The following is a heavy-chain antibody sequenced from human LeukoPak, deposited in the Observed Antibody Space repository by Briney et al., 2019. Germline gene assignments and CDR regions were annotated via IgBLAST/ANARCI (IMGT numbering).Heavy chain of an antibody. Sequence: SETLSLTYTVSGGSISSSSYYWGWIRQPPGKGLEWIGSIYYSGSTYYNPSLKSRVTISVDTSKNQFSLKLSSVTAADTAVYYCARRHSDFWSGYYTEYYFDYWGQGTLVTVSS. CDR1: GGSISSSSYY. D-gene: IGHD3-3*01. CDR3: ARRHSDFWSGYYTEYYFDY. V-gene: IGHV4-39*01. CDR2: IYYSGST. J-gene: IGHJ4*02.